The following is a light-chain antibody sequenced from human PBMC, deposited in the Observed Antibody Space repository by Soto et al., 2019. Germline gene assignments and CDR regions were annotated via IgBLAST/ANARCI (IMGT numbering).Light chain of an antibody. V-gene: IGLV1-40*01. CDR1: RSNIGAGYD. J-gene: IGLJ1*01. CDR2: ANT. Sequence: QSVLTQPPSVSGAPGQRVTISSTGSRSNIGAGYDVHWYQQLPGTAPKLLIYANTNRPSGVPDRFSGSKSGTSASLAITGLQAEDEADYYCQSYDSSLGGLYVFGTGTKLTVL. CDR3: QSYDSSLGGLYV.